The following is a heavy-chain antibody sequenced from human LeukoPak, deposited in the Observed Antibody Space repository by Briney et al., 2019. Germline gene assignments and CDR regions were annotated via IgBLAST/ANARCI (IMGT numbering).Heavy chain of an antibody. V-gene: IGHV3-30*02. CDR1: GFTFSSYG. CDR2: IRYDGSNK. D-gene: IGHD3-22*01. J-gene: IGHJ1*01. Sequence: GRSLRLSCAASGFTFSSYGMHWVRQAPGKGLEWVAFIRYDGSNKYYADSVKGRFTISRDNSKNTLYLQMNSLRAEGTAVYYCAKGGNYYDSSGYYYRGYFQHWGQGTLVTVSS. CDR3: AKGGNYYDSSGYYYRGYFQH.